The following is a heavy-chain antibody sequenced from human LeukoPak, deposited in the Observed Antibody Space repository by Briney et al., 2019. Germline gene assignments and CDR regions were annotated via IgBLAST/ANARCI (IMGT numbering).Heavy chain of an antibody. CDR3: ARDRPTGSYYSIDY. CDR1: GFTFSSYA. D-gene: IGHD1-26*01. J-gene: IGHJ4*02. V-gene: IGHV3-30*03. CDR2: ISYDGNNK. Sequence: AGGSLRLSCAASGFTFSSYAMHWVRQAPGKGLEWVAVISYDGNNKYYADSVKGRFIISRDNSKNTLYLQMNSLRVEDTALYYCARDRPTGSYYSIDYWGQGTLATVSS.